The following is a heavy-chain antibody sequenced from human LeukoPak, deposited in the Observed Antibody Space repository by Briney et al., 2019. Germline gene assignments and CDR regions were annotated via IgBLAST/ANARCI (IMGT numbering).Heavy chain of an antibody. V-gene: IGHV3-23*01. CDR3: APDPGIAAAGTLAY. CDR1: GFSFSSHG. J-gene: IGHJ4*02. Sequence: GGSLRLSCAASGFSFSSHGMSWVRQAPGKGLEWVSAISGSGGSTYYADSVKGRFTISRDNSKNTLYLQMNSLRAEDTAVYYCAPDPGIAAAGTLAYWGQGTLVTVSS. CDR2: ISGSGGST. D-gene: IGHD6-13*01.